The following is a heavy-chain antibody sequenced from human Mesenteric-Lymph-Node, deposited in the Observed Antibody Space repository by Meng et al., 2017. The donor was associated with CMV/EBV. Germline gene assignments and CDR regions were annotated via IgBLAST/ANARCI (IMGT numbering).Heavy chain of an antibody. V-gene: IGHV3-15*07. CDR1: DFTLNGAW. CDR3: TTGWDQYFDF. Sequence: EVQLVESGGGWVTPGGSLRLSCVASDFTLNGAWMNWVRQAPGKGLEWVGRVKSASAGGAADAAAPVKGRFTVSRDDSRKTVHLQMDNLKIEDTAVYYCTTGWDQYFDFWGQGALVTV. CDR2: VKSASAGGAA. D-gene: IGHD1-26*01. J-gene: IGHJ4*02.